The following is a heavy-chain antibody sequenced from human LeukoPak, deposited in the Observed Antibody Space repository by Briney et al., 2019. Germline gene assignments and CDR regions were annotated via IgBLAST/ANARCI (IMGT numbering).Heavy chain of an antibody. D-gene: IGHD3-16*01. CDR3: ANPAASASGGY. V-gene: IGHV3-23*01. CDR2: ISGSGGST. Sequence: GGSLRLSCAASRFTFSSYAMSWVRQAPGKGLEWVSGISGSGGSTYYADSVKGRFTISRDNSKKTLFMQMNSLRAEDTAVYYCANPAASASGGYWGQGTLVTVSS. J-gene: IGHJ4*02. CDR1: RFTFSSYA.